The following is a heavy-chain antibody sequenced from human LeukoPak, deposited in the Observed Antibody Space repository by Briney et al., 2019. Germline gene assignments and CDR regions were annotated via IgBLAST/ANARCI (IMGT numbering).Heavy chain of an antibody. Sequence: ASVKVSCTASGYTSTSYDINWVRQATGQGLEWMGWMNPNSGNTGYAQKFQGRVTMTRNTSISTAYMELSSLRSEDTAVYYCARLVPGIAAAAGAFDIWGQGTMVTVSS. J-gene: IGHJ3*02. CDR3: ARLVPGIAAAAGAFDI. CDR1: GYTSTSYD. CDR2: MNPNSGNT. D-gene: IGHD6-13*01. V-gene: IGHV1-8*01.